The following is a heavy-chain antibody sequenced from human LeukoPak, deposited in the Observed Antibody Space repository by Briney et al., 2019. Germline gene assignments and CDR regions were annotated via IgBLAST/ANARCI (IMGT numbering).Heavy chain of an antibody. Sequence: GGSLRPSCAASGFTFSSYAMSWVRQAPGKGLEWVSAISGSGGSTYYADSVKGRFTISRDNSKNTLYLQMNSLRAEDTAVYYCAKDYDAVWGGTDYWGQGTLVTVSS. CDR2: ISGSGGST. D-gene: IGHD3-16*01. J-gene: IGHJ4*02. V-gene: IGHV3-23*01. CDR3: AKDYDAVWGGTDY. CDR1: GFTFSSYA.